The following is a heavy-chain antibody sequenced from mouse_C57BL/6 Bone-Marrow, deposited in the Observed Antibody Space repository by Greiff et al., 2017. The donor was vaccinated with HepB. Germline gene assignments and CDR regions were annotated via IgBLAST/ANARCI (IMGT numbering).Heavy chain of an antibody. CDR1: GFTFSSYA. D-gene: IGHD3-1*01. Sequence: EVQGVESGGGLVKPGGSLKLSCAASGFTFSSYAMSWVRQTPEKRLEWVATISDGGSYTYYPDNVKGRFTISRDNAKNNLYLQMSHLKSEDTAMYYWARGGGATIMIETWFAYWGQGTLVTVSA. J-gene: IGHJ3*01. CDR2: ISDGGSYT. V-gene: IGHV5-4*01. CDR3: ARGGGATIMIETWFAY.